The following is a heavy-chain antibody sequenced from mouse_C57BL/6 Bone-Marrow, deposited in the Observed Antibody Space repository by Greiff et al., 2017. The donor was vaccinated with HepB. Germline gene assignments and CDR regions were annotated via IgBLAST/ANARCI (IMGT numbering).Heavy chain of an antibody. CDR2: IDPANGNT. Sequence: DVKLVESVAELVRPGASVKLSCTASGFNIKNTYMHWVKQRPEQGLEWIGRIDPANGNTKYAPKFQGKATITADTSSNTAYLQLSSLTSEDTAIYYCARSTYGSSPYYYAMDYWGQGTSVTVSS. CDR1: GFNIKNTY. CDR3: ARSTYGSSPYYYAMDY. J-gene: IGHJ4*01. V-gene: IGHV14-3*01. D-gene: IGHD1-1*01.